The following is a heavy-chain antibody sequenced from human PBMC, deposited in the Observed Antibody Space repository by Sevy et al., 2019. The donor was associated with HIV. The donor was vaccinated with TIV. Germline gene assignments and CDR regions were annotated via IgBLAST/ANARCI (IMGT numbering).Heavy chain of an antibody. J-gene: IGHJ6*02. CDR2: ISGSGGDT. CDR3: AKDAYYYDGSGYSMSQWYYGMDV. Sequence: GGSLRLSCAASGFTFSTYAMSWVRQAPGKGLERVSVISGSGGDTYYAESVKGRFTISRDNSKNTLYLQMNSLRAEDTAVYYCAKDAYYYDGSGYSMSQWYYGMDVWGQGTTVTVSS. V-gene: IGHV3-23*01. D-gene: IGHD3-22*01. CDR1: GFTFSTYA.